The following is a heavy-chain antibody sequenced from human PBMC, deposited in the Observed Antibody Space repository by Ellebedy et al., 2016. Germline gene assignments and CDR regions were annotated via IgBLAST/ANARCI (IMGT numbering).Heavy chain of an antibody. J-gene: IGHJ4*02. V-gene: IGHV4-34*01. CDR3: AREAVDIVATQSFDY. CDR2: INHSGST. CDR1: GGSFSGYY. D-gene: IGHD5-12*01. Sequence: SETLSLTXAVYGGSFSGYYWSWIRQPPGKGLEWIGEINHSGSTNYNPSLKSRVTISVDTSKNQFSLKLSSVTAADTAVYYCAREAVDIVATQSFDYWGQGTLVTVSS.